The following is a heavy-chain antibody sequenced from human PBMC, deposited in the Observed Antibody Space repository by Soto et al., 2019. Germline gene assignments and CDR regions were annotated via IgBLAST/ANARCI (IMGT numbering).Heavy chain of an antibody. D-gene: IGHD3-10*01. J-gene: IGHJ4*02. CDR3: AKQRADYGSGADTFYFDS. V-gene: IGHV3-23*01. CDR1: GVTFSNYA. CDR2: LSGSGGTT. Sequence: EGSLRLSCTVSGVTFSNYAMNWVRQAPGKGLEWVSSLSGSGGTTYYADSVKGRFIISRDNSKNTLYLLMNSLRAEDTALYYCAKQRADYGSGADTFYFDSWGQGALVTVSS.